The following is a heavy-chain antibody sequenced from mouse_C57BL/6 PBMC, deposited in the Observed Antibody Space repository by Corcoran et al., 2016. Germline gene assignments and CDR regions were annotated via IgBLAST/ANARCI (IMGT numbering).Heavy chain of an antibody. CDR1: GYTFTDYY. Sequence: EVQLQQSGPELVKPGASVKISCKASGYTFTDYYMNWVKQSHGKSLEWIGDINPNNGGTSYNQKFKGKATLTVDKSSSTAYMELRSLTSEDSAVYYCARIITEGYAMDYWGQGTSVTVSS. CDR3: ARIITEGYAMDY. J-gene: IGHJ4*01. CDR2: INPNNGGT. D-gene: IGHD1-1*01. V-gene: IGHV1-26*01.